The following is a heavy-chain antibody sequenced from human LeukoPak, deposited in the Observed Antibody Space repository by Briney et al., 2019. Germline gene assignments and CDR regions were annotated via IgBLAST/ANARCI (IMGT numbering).Heavy chain of an antibody. D-gene: IGHD3-16*02. CDR1: GFTFSSYG. CDR3: AKDSIVYYYYYMDV. J-gene: IGHJ6*03. CDR2: ISYDGSNK. Sequence: GRSLRLSCAASGFTFSSYGMHWVRQAPNRGLEWVAVISYDGSNKYYADSVKGRFTISRDESKNTLYLHMNSLRAEDTAVYYCAKDSIVYYYYYMDVWGKGTTVTVSS. V-gene: IGHV3-30*18.